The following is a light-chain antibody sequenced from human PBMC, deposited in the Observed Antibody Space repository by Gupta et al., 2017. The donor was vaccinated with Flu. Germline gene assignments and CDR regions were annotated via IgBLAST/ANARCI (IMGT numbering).Light chain of an antibody. CDR2: KAS. V-gene: IGKV1-5*03. J-gene: IGKJ1*01. CDR3: QQYNTYPGT. CDR1: QSISNW. Sequence: PSTLSASVGDRVTITCRARQSISNWLAWYQQKPGKAPKVLIYKASSLERGVPLRFSGSGSGTEFTLTISSLQPDDFATYYCQQYNTYPGTFGQGTKLEIK.